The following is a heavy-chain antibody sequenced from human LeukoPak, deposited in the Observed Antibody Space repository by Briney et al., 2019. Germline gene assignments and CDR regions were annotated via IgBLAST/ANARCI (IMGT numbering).Heavy chain of an antibody. CDR1: GFIFSIYA. CDR2: ISGSGDAT. J-gene: IGHJ4*02. V-gene: IGHV3-23*01. Sequence: GGSLRLSCAVSGFIFSIYAMSWVRQAPGKGLEWVSSISGSGDATKYADSVMGRFTISRDNSKNTLYLQMNSLRAEDTAVYYCAKDPQYYDFWSGYKDYWGQGTLVTVSS. CDR3: AKDPQYYDFWSGYKDY. D-gene: IGHD3-3*01.